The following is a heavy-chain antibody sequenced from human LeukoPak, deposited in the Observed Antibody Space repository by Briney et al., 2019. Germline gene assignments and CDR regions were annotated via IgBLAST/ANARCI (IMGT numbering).Heavy chain of an antibody. CDR2: IYTSGST. CDR1: GGSISSGSYY. J-gene: IGHJ6*03. D-gene: IGHD3-22*01. CDR3: ARDRVVTMIGRRYYYYYMDV. Sequence: SETLSLTCTVSGGSISSGSYYWGWIRQPAGKGLEWIGRIYTSGSTNYNPSHKSRVTITVNTAKNQFSLKLSSVTAADTAVYYCARDRVVTMIGRRYYYYYMDVWGKGTTVTVSS. V-gene: IGHV4-61*02.